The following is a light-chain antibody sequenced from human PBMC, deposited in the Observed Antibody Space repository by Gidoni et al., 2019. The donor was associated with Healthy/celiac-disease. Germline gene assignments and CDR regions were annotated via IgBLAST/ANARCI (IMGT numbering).Light chain of an antibody. V-gene: IGKV1-33*01. J-gene: IGKJ1*01. CDR2: DAS. CDR1: QDISNY. CDR3: QQYDNLPWT. Sequence: DIQMPQSPSSLSASVGDRVTITCQASQDISNYLNWYQQKPGKAPKLLIYDASNLETGVPSRFSGSGSGKDFTFTISSLQPEDIATYYCQQYDNLPWTFGQGTKVEIK.